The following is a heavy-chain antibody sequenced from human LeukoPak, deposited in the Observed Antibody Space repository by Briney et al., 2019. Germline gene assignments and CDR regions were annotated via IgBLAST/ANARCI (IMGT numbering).Heavy chain of an antibody. V-gene: IGHV3-33*01. J-gene: IGHJ4*02. CDR3: ASDPLGRAAGLDY. CDR2: IWYDGSNK. D-gene: IGHD6-13*01. CDR1: GFTFSSYG. Sequence: PGGSLRLSCAASGFTFSSYGMHWVRQAPGKGLEWVAVIWYDGSNKYYADSVKGRFTISRENSKNTLYLQINSPRAEDTAVYYCASDPLGRAAGLDYWGQGTLVTVSA.